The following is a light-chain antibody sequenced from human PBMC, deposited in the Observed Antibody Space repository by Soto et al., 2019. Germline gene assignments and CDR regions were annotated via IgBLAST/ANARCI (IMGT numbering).Light chain of an antibody. Sequence: QSVLTQPPSASGSPGQSVTIPCTGTYSDIGAYNYVSWYQHHPGKVPKLLIYEVTNRPSGVSDRFSGSKSGNTASLTISGLQAEDEADYYCSSKRDSSTLFVFGTGTKLTVL. CDR2: EVT. J-gene: IGLJ1*01. V-gene: IGLV2-14*01. CDR1: YSDIGAYNY. CDR3: SSKRDSSTLFV.